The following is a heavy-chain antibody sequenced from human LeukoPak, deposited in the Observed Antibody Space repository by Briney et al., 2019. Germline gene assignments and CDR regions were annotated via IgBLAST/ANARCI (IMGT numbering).Heavy chain of an antibody. CDR2: ISGSGDTT. V-gene: IGHV3-23*01. D-gene: IGHD1-7*01. Sequence: GRSLRLSCAASGFTFSNYAMSWVRQAPGKGLEWVSAISGSGDTTFYTDSVKGRFTISRDNSKNTLYLQLNSLRAEDTAIYYCAKDWNWAIDYWGQGTLVTVSS. J-gene: IGHJ4*02. CDR3: AKDWNWAIDY. CDR1: GFTFSNYA.